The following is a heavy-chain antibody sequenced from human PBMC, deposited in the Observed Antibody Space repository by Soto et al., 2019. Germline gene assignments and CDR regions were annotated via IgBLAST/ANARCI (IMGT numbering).Heavy chain of an antibody. Sequence: SEILSLTCTVSGGSISSGGYYWSWIRQHPGKGLEWIGYIYYSGSTYYNPSLKSRVTISVDTSKNQFSLKLSSVTAADTAVYYCARNYYDSRLWYYGMDVWGQGTTVTVSS. CDR1: GGSISSGGYY. CDR3: ARNYYDSRLWYYGMDV. J-gene: IGHJ6*02. V-gene: IGHV4-31*03. D-gene: IGHD3-22*01. CDR2: IYYSGST.